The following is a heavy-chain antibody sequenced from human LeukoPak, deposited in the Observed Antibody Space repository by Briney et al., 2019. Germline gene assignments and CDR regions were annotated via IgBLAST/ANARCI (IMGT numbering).Heavy chain of an antibody. CDR2: IYTSGST. CDR1: GGSIGSYY. Sequence: PSETLSLTCTVSGGSIGSYYWSWIRQPAGKGLEWIGRIYTSGSTNYNPSLKSRVTMSVDTSKNQFSLKLSSVTAADTAVYYCARGGLGDIVVVPAATDWFDPWGQGTLVTVSS. CDR3: ARGGLGDIVVVPAATDWFDP. V-gene: IGHV4-4*07. D-gene: IGHD2-2*01. J-gene: IGHJ5*02.